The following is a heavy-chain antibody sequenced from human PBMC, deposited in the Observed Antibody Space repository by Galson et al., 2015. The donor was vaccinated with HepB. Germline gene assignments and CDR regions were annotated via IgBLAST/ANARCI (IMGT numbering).Heavy chain of an antibody. J-gene: IGHJ4*02. CDR2: ISGSGGST. Sequence: SLRLSCAASGFTFSSYAMSWVRQAPGKGLEWVSAISGSGGSTYYADSVKGRFTISRDNSKNTLYLQMNSLRAEDTAVYYCAKGDGYYDSSGYYSPFDYWGQGTLVTVSS. V-gene: IGHV3-23*01. CDR3: AKGDGYYDSSGYYSPFDY. CDR1: GFTFSSYA. D-gene: IGHD3-22*01.